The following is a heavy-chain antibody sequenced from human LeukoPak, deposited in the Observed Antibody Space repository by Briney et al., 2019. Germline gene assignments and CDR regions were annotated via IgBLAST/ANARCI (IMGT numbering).Heavy chain of an antibody. D-gene: IGHD6-19*01. Sequence: GSLRISLAAPGFTFSTFSLTWVPQGPGKGLGWASSIFPSGDSTFYADSVKGRFTISRDNSKNTLYLQMSSLRTEDTAIYYCAKDVVPDSGWDLDYWGQGTLVTVSS. CDR3: AKDVVPDSGWDLDY. J-gene: IGHJ4*02. CDR2: IFPSGDST. V-gene: IGHV3-23*01. CDR1: GFTFSTFS.